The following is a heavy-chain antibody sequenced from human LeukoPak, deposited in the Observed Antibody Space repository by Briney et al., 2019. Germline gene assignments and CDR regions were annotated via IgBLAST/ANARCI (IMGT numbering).Heavy chain of an antibody. V-gene: IGHV4-31*11. J-gene: IGHJ4*02. CDR2: IYYSGST. CDR1: GGSISSGGYY. CDR3: ASSYCGGDCYSGLFDY. D-gene: IGHD2-21*02. Sequence: SQTLSLTCAVSGGSISSGGYYWSWIRQHPGKGLECIGYIYYSGSTYYNPSFKSRVTTSVDTSKNQFSLKLSSVTAADTAVYYCASSYCGGDCYSGLFDYWGQGTLVTVSS.